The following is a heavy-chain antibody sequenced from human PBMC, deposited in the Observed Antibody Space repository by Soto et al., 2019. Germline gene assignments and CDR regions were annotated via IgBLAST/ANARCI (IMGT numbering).Heavy chain of an antibody. J-gene: IGHJ4*02. CDR1: GGSFSGYY. D-gene: IGHD2-15*01. CDR3: ARVEIVVVRLDRYCSGGSCYSGFDY. CDR2: INHSGSI. V-gene: IGHV4-34*01. Sequence: SETLSLTCAVYGGSFSGYYWSWIRQPPGKGLEWIGEINHSGSINYNPSLKSRVTISVDTSKNQFSLKLSSVTAADTAVYYCARVEIVVVRLDRYCSGGSCYSGFDYWGQGTLVTVSS.